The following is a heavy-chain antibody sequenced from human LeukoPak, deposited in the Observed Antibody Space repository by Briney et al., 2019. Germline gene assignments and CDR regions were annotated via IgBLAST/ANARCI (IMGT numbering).Heavy chain of an antibody. CDR1: GGSISSSSYY. Sequence: SETLSLTCTVSGGSISSSSYYWGWIRQPPGKGLEWIGSIYYSGSTYYNPSLKGQVTISVDTSKNQFSLKLSSVTAADTAVYYCAREPKSGNYYNNIDYWGQGTLVTVSS. CDR2: IYYSGST. CDR3: AREPKSGNYYNNIDY. D-gene: IGHD1-26*01. V-gene: IGHV4-39*07. J-gene: IGHJ4*02.